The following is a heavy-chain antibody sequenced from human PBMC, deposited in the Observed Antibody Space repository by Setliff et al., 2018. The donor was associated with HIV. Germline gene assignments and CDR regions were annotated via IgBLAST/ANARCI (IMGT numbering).Heavy chain of an antibody. CDR1: GDPISSGSYY. J-gene: IGHJ4*02. CDR3: GRAPDY. CDR2: MYYSGTT. V-gene: IGHV4-39*01. Sequence: PSETLSLTCTVSGDPISSGSYYWGWIRQPPGKGLEWIGIMYYSGTTYYNPSLKSRVTISVDTSKTQFSLKLNSVTAADTAVYYCGRAPDYWGQGTLVTVSS.